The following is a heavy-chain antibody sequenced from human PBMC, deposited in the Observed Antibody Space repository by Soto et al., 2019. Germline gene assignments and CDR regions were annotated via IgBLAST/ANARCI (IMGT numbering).Heavy chain of an antibody. J-gene: IGHJ5*02. Sequence: ASVKVSCKASGYTFTSYDINWVRQATGQGLEWMGWMNPNSGNTGYAQKFQGRVTMTRNTSISTAYMELSSLRSEDTAVYYCARGSLGGTGDYNWFDPWGQGTLVTVSS. V-gene: IGHV1-8*01. D-gene: IGHD6-19*01. CDR1: GYTFTSYD. CDR3: ARGSLGGTGDYNWFDP. CDR2: MNPNSGNT.